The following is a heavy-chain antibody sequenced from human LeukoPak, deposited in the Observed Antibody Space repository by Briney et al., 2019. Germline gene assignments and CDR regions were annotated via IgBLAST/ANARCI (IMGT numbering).Heavy chain of an antibody. CDR3: ASCLEWLFNWFDP. J-gene: IGHJ5*02. D-gene: IGHD3-3*01. Sequence: SETLSLTCTVSGGSISSSSYYWGWIRQPPGKGLEWIGSIYYSGSTYYNPSLKSRVTISVDTSKNQFSLKLSSVTAADTAVYYCASCLEWLFNWFDPWGQGTLVTVSS. CDR1: GGSISSSSYY. CDR2: IYYSGST. V-gene: IGHV4-39*01.